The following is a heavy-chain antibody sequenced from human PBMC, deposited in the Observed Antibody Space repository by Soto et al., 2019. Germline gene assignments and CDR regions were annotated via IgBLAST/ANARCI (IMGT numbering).Heavy chain of an antibody. CDR2: IKYSVST. V-gene: IGHV4-28*01. D-gene: IGHD6-13*01. J-gene: IGHJ5*02. CDR3: ARIAASGRGPWFDP. Sequence: SETLSLTCAVSGYSISKSNWWGWIRQPPGKGLEWIGYIKYSVSTFYNPSLKSRITMSVDTSMNQFSLKLSSVTAVDTAVYYCARIAASGRGPWFDPWGQGTLVTVSS. CDR1: GYSISKSNW.